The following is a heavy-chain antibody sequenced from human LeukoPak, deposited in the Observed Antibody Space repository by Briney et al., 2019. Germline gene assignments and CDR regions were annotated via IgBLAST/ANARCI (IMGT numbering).Heavy chain of an antibody. CDR2: ISGSGGST. CDR1: GFTFSSYA. V-gene: IGHV3-23*01. J-gene: IGHJ5*02. D-gene: IGHD4-11*01. Sequence: PGGSLRLSCAASGFTFSSYAMSWVRQAPGKGLEWVSAISGSGGSTYYADSVKGRFTISRDNSKNTLYPQMNSLRAEDTAVYYCAKEGVYSNYEDDWFDPWGQGTLVTVSS. CDR3: AKEGVYSNYEDDWFDP.